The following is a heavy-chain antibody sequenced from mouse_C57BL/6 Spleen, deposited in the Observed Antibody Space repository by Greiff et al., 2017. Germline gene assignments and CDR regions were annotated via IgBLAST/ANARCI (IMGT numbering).Heavy chain of an antibody. V-gene: IGHV1-15*01. CDR3: TRWSYDGYYVWFAY. Sequence: VQLQQSGAELVRPGASVTLSCKASGYTFTDYEMHWVKQTPVHGLEWIGAIDPETGGTAYNQKFKGKAILTADKSSSTAYMELRILTSEDSAVYYCTRWSYDGYYVWFAYWGQGTLVTVSA. CDR2: IDPETGGT. D-gene: IGHD2-3*01. J-gene: IGHJ3*01. CDR1: GYTFTDYE.